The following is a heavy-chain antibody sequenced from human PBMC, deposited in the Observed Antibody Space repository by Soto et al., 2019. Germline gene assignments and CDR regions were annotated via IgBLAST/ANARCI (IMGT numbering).Heavy chain of an antibody. J-gene: IGHJ4*02. Sequence: PSETLSLTCAVYGGSFSGYYWGWIRQPPGKGLEWIGEINHSGSTNYNPSLKSRVTISVDTSKNQFSLKLSSVTAADTAVYYCARGPAAGREDYFDYWGQGTLVTVSS. D-gene: IGHD6-13*01. CDR1: GGSFSGYY. CDR2: INHSGST. CDR3: ARGPAAGREDYFDY. V-gene: IGHV4-34*01.